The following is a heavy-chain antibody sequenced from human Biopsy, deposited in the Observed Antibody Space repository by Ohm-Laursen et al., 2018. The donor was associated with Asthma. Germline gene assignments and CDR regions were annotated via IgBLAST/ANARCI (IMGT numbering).Heavy chain of an antibody. CDR3: ALSQFDY. V-gene: IGHV1-46*02. J-gene: IGHJ4*02. Sequence: ASVKVSCKVSGYTFNSYYIHWVRQAPGQGLEWVGIINPPTGDTSYAQKFLGRVTVTRDTSTSTVYMELSSLRSEDTAVYYCALSQFDYWGQGTLLTVSS. CDR1: GYTFNSYY. CDR2: INPPTGDT.